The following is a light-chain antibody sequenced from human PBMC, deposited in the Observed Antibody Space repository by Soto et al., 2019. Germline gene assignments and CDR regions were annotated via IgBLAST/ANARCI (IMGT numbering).Light chain of an antibody. J-gene: IGKJ4*01. CDR2: AAS. CDR3: QQSYSTIT. CDR1: QSISSY. Sequence: DIQMTQSPSSLSASVGDRVTITCRASQSISSYLNWYQQKPGKAPKLLIYAASSLQSGVPSRFSGSGSGTDFTLTISSLQPEDFATYYCQQSYSTITFGGGTKVVIK. V-gene: IGKV1-39*01.